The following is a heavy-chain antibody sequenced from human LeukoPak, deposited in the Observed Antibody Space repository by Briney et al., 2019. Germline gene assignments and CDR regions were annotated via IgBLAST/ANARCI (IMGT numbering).Heavy chain of an antibody. Sequence: SETLSLTCTVSGYSISSGYYWGWIRQAPGKGLEWIGSIYNSGSTYYNPSLKSRVTISVDMSKNQFSLKMSSVTAADTAVYYCARVSSRDSRFDPWGQGTLVTVSS. CDR2: IYNSGST. CDR3: ARVSSRDSRFDP. CDR1: GYSISSGYY. J-gene: IGHJ5*02. V-gene: IGHV4-38-2*02. D-gene: IGHD5-24*01.